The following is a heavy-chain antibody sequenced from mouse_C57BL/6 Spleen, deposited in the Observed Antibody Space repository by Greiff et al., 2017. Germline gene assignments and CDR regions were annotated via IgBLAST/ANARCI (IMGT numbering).Heavy chain of an antibody. J-gene: IGHJ3*01. V-gene: IGHV1-72*01. D-gene: IGHD2-12*01. Sequence: QVQLQQPGAELVKPGASVKLSCKASGYTFTSYWMHWVKQRPGRGLEWIGRIDPNSGGTKYNEKFKSKATLTVNKPSSTAYMQLSSLRSEDSAVYYCARRAYSNDDAWFAYWGQGTLVTVSA. CDR2: IDPNSGGT. CDR1: GYTFTSYW. CDR3: ARRAYSNDDAWFAY.